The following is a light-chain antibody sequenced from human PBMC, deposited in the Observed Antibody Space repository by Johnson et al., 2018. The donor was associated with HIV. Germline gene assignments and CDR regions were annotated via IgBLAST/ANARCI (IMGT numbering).Light chain of an antibody. Sequence: QSVLTQPPSVSAAPGQKVTISCSGSSSSIGNNYVSWYQQLPGTAPKLLIYESNKRPSGIPDRFSGSKSGTSATLGITGLQTGDEADYYCGTWDDGLSALYVFGTGTKVTVL. J-gene: IGLJ1*01. CDR3: GTWDDGLSALYV. V-gene: IGLV1-51*02. CDR2: ESN. CDR1: SSSIGNNY.